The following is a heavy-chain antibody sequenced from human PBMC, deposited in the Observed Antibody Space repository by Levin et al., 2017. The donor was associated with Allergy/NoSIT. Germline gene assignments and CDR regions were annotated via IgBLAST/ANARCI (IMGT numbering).Heavy chain of an antibody. J-gene: IGHJ4*02. D-gene: IGHD5-18*01. CDR2: IDWDDDK. CDR3: ASGYSYGMGPFDY. V-gene: IGHV2-70*11. CDR1: GFSLSTSGMC. Sequence: QTLSLTCTFSGFSLSTSGMCVSWIRQPPGKALEWLARIDWDDDKYYSTSLKTRLTISKDTSKNQVVLTMTNMDPVDTATYYCASGYSYGMGPFDYWGQGTLVTVSS.